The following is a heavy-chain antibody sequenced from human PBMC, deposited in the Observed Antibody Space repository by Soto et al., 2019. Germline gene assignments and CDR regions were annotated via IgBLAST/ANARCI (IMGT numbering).Heavy chain of an antibody. V-gene: IGHV1-69*12. J-gene: IGHJ6*02. CDR2: IIPIFGTA. D-gene: IGHD5-12*01. CDR3: ARHQDSGYAIKLLCYSGMDV. CDR1: GGTFSSYA. Sequence: QVQLVQSGAEVKKPGSSVKVSCKASGGTFSSYAISWLRQAPGQGLEWMGGIIPIFGTANYAQKFQGRVTIPADESTSMAYMELSILRSEDTAVYYFARHQDSGYAIKLLCYSGMDVWGQGSTVTGSS.